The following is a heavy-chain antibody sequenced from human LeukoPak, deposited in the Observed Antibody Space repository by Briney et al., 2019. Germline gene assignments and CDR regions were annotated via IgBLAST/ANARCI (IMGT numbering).Heavy chain of an antibody. J-gene: IGHJ6*03. Sequence: SETLSLTCTVSGYSISSGYYWGWIRQPPGKGLEWIGSIYHSGSTYYNASLESRITISVDTSKNQFSLKLSSVTAADTAVYYCARGRYYYYYYYMDVWGKGTTVTVSS. CDR3: ARGRYYYYYYYMDV. CDR1: GYSISSGYY. CDR2: IYHSGST. V-gene: IGHV4-38-2*02.